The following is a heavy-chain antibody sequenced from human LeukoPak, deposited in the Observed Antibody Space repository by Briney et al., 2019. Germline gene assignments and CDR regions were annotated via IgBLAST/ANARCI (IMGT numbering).Heavy chain of an antibody. CDR1: GFTFDDYA. CDR3: AKDIHSSGWKFYDY. V-gene: IGHV3-9*01. D-gene: IGHD6-19*01. CDR2: ISWNSGSI. Sequence: GGSLRLSCAASGFTFDDYAMHWVRQAPGKGLEWVSGISWNSGSIGYADSVKGRFTISRDNAKNSLYLQMNSLRAENTALYYCAKDIHSSGWKFYDYWGQGTLVTVSS. J-gene: IGHJ4*02.